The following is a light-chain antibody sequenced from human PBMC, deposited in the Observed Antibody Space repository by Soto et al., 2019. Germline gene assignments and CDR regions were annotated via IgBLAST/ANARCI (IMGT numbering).Light chain of an antibody. Sequence: QSVLTQPASVSGSLGQSITISCTGSNRDIGAYNLVSWYQQYPDTAPKLRIYEVRNRPSGVSYRFTGSRSGNTASLTISALQADDESTFYCSSYTTTSTLLFGGGTKLTVL. CDR2: EVR. CDR1: NRDIGAYNL. J-gene: IGLJ3*02. CDR3: SSYTTTSTLL. V-gene: IGLV2-14*01.